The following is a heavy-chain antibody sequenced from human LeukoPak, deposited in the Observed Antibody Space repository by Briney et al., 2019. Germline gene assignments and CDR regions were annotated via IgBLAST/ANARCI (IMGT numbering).Heavy chain of an antibody. V-gene: IGHV3-30*02. D-gene: IGHD6-13*01. CDR2: IRYDGSNK. CDR1: GFTFSSYG. J-gene: IGHJ4*02. CDR3: AKDQVYSSSWGLFDY. Sequence: PGGSLRLSCAASGFTFSSYGMHWVRQAPGKGLEWVAFIRYDGSNKYYADSVKGRFTISRDNSKSTLYLQMNSLRAEDTAVYYCAKDQVYSSSWGLFDYWGQGTLVTVSS.